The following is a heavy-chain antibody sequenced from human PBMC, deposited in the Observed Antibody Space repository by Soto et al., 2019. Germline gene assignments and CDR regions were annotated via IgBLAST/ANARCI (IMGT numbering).Heavy chain of an antibody. J-gene: IGHJ6*02. CDR1: GFTFSSYG. CDR2: ISYDGSNK. D-gene: IGHD6-13*01. CDR3: AKASSRDGMDV. V-gene: IGHV3-30*18. Sequence: VPLVESGGGVVQPGRSLRLSCAASGFTFSSYGMHWVRQAPGKGLEWVAVISYDGSNKYYADSVKGRFTISRDNSKNTLYLQMNSLRAEDTAVYYCAKASSRDGMDVWGQGTTVTVSS.